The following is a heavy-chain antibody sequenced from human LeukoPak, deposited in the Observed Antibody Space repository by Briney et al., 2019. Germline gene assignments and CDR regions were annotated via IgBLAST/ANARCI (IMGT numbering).Heavy chain of an antibody. CDR3: ARRVGSALRTGTLGYFDY. CDR1: GYSFTSYW. J-gene: IGHJ4*02. Sequence: GEYLKISCKGSGYSFTSYWIGWVHHMPRKGLEWMGIIYPGHSYPTYSPSFQRPVTISADTSLSTAYLQWSSLKASDTAMYYCARRVGSALRTGTLGYFDYWGQGTLVTVSS. CDR2: IYPGHSYP. D-gene: IGHD2-15*01. V-gene: IGHV5-51*07.